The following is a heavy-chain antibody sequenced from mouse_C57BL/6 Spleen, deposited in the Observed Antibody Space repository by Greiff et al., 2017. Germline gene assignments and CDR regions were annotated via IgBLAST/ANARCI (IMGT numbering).Heavy chain of an antibody. J-gene: IGHJ2*01. CDR3: AREGITTVVATNYFDY. V-gene: IGHV1-53*01. CDR1: GYTFTSYW. Sequence: VQLQQPGTELVKPGASVKLSCKASGYTFTSYWMHWVKQRPGQGLEWIGNINPSNGGTNYNEKFKSKATLTVDKSSSTAYMQLGSLTAEDSAVYYCAREGITTVVATNYFDYWGQGTTLTVSS. CDR2: INPSNGGT. D-gene: IGHD1-1*01.